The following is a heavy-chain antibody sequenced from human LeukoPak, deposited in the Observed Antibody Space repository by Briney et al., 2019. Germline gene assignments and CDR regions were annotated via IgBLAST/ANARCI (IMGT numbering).Heavy chain of an antibody. Sequence: PGGSLRLSCAASGFTFSSYSMHWVRQAPGKGLEWVSYISSSSSTIYYADSVKGRFTISRDNAKNSLYLQMNSLRAEDTAVYYCARDLSELLEAFDIWGQGTMVTVSS. D-gene: IGHD1-26*01. CDR3: ARDLSELLEAFDI. V-gene: IGHV3-48*01. J-gene: IGHJ3*02. CDR2: ISSSSSTI. CDR1: GFTFSSYS.